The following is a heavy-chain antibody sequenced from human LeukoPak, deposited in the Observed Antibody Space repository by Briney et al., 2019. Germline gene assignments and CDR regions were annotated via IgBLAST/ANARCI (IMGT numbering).Heavy chain of an antibody. CDR3: AKLGEGGYSYDYLPYYFDY. CDR1: GFTFSSYW. D-gene: IGHD5-18*01. CDR2: IRFDGSNK. V-gene: IGHV3-30*02. J-gene: IGHJ4*02. Sequence: PGGSLRLSCAASGFTFSSYWMSWVRQAPGKGLEWVAFIRFDGSNKYYADSVKGRFTISRDNSKNTLYLQMNSLRAEDTAVYYCAKLGEGGYSYDYLPYYFDYWGQGTLVTVSS.